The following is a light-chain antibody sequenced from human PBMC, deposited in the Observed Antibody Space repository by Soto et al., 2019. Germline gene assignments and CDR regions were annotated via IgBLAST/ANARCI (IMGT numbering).Light chain of an antibody. V-gene: IGLV2-14*01. CDR3: SSYTDSSNYG. Sequence: QSVLTQPASVSGSPGQSITISCTGTSSDLAIYNYVSWYQQQPGKAPKLMIYQVTNRPSGVSNRFSDSRSGNTASLTISGLQAEDEADYYCSSYTDSSNYGFGTGTKVTVL. CDR1: SSDLAIYNY. CDR2: QVT. J-gene: IGLJ1*01.